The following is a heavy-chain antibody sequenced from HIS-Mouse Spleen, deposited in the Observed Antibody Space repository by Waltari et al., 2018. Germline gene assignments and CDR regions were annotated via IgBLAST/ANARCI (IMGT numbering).Heavy chain of an antibody. CDR3: AREIPYSSSWYDWYFDL. CDR1: GGSISRSRYY. D-gene: IGHD6-13*01. Sequence: QLQLQESGPGLVKPSETLSLTCPVSGGSISRSRYYLGWIRQPPGKGLEWIGRIYYSGSTYYNPSLKSRVTISVDTSKNQFSLKLSSVTAADTAVYYCAREIPYSSSWYDWYFDLWGRGTLVTVSS. J-gene: IGHJ2*01. V-gene: IGHV4-39*07. CDR2: IYYSGST.